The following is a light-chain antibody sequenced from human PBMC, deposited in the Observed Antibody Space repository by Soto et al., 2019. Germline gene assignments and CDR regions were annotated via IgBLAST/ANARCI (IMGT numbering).Light chain of an antibody. CDR2: DAS. V-gene: IGKV3-15*01. Sequence: ILMTQSPATLSVSPGERATLSCRASQSVNNNLAWYQQKPGQAPRLLIYDASTRATGIPARFSGSGSGTDFTLTISGLQSEDFADYYCQQYNNWPPWTFGQGTKVEIK. CDR1: QSVNNN. CDR3: QQYNNWPPWT. J-gene: IGKJ1*01.